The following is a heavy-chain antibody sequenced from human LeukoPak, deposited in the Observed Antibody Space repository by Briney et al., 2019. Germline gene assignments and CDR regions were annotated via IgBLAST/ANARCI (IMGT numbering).Heavy chain of an antibody. CDR3: ARFGGKRGYYYYMDV. J-gene: IGHJ6*03. V-gene: IGHV1-18*01. Sequence: ASVKVSCKASGYSFTSYGISWVRQAPGQGLEWMGWISAYNGNTNYAQKLQGRVTMTTDTSTSTAYMELRSLRSDDTAVYYCARFGGKRGYYYYMDVWGKGTTVTASS. D-gene: IGHD3-10*01. CDR1: GYSFTSYG. CDR2: ISAYNGNT.